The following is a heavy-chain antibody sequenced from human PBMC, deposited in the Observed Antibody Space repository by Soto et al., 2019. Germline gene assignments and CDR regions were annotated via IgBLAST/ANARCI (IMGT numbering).Heavy chain of an antibody. CDR3: ARDVDVVGGVDVFDT. D-gene: IGHD2-2*01. V-gene: IGHV3-33*01. J-gene: IGHJ3*02. CDR1: GFTFSSYA. Sequence: PGGSLRLSCSASGFTFSSYAMHWVRQAPGKGLEWVAVIWYDGTNKDYVESVKGRFTISRDNSKNTLYLQMNSLRAEDTAVYYCARDVDVVGGVDVFDTWGQGTMVTVSS. CDR2: IWYDGTNK.